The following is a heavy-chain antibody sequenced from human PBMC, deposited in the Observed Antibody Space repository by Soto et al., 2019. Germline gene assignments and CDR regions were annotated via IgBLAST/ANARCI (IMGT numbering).Heavy chain of an antibody. CDR2: IKRDGSET. CDR3: VGDGNNWNDFDY. Sequence: GSLRLSCAAPTFIFSTYWMTWVRQAPGKGLEWVANIKRDGSETHYADSVKGRFTISRDNAKNSLYLQMNSLRVEDTAVDYCVGDGNNWNDFDYWGQGTLVTGSS. J-gene: IGHJ4*02. D-gene: IGHD1-20*01. CDR1: TFIFSTYW. V-gene: IGHV3-7*01.